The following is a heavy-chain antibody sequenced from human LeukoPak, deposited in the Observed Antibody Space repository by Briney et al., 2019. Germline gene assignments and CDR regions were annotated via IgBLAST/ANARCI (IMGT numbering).Heavy chain of an antibody. CDR1: GFTFSGYA. CDR2: ISSNGGST. J-gene: IGHJ4*02. V-gene: IGHV3-64D*09. CDR3: VKDGGLIAARYYFDY. Sequence: GGPLRLSCSASGFTFSGYAMHWVRQAPGKGLEYVSAISSNGGSTYYADSVKGRFTISRDNSKNTLYLQMSSLRAEDTAVYYCVKDGGLIAARYYFDYWGQGTLVTVSS. D-gene: IGHD6-6*01.